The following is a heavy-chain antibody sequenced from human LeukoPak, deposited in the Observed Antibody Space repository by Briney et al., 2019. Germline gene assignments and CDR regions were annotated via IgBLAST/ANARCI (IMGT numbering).Heavy chain of an antibody. CDR3: AKESPIAVGTSAYAFDI. J-gene: IGHJ3*02. CDR2: ITTTSDSRT. D-gene: IGHD6-19*01. Sequence: GGSLRLSCAASGFTFSSYGMTWVRQAPGKGLELVSSITTTSDSRTYYTDSVKSRFTISRDNSKKTLYLQMNSLRAADTAVYYCAKESPIAVGTSAYAFDIWGQGTMVTVSS. CDR1: GFTFSSYG. V-gene: IGHV3-23*01.